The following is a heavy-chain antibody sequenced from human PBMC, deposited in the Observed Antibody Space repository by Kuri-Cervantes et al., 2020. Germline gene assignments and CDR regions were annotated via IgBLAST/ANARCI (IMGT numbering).Heavy chain of an antibody. J-gene: IGHJ5*02. CDR3: ARDGGRNGWLDP. CDR2: TYYRSRWYN. V-gene: IGHV6-1*01. Sequence: SETLSLTCAISGDSVSSSSAAWTWIRQSPLRGLEWLGRTYYRSRWYNDYAASVKGRISINPDTSKNQFFLQLTSVTFEDTALYYCARDGGRNGWLDPWGQGTLVTVSS. CDR1: GDSVSSSSAA. D-gene: IGHD1-26*01.